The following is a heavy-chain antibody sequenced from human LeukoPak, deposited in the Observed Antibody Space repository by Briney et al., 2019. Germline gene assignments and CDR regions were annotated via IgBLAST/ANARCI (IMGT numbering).Heavy chain of an antibody. CDR2: ISYDGSNE. V-gene: IGHV3-30*18. J-gene: IGHJ4*02. D-gene: IGHD3-16*02. CDR1: GFTFSSYG. Sequence: GRSLRLSCVASGFTFSSYGMHWVRQAPGKGLEWVAFISYDGSNENIADSVKGRFIISRDNSKNTLYLQMNSLRAEDTAVYYCAKGPAPRLGEFSYHALVDYWGQGTLVTVSS. CDR3: AKGPAPRLGEFSYHALVDY.